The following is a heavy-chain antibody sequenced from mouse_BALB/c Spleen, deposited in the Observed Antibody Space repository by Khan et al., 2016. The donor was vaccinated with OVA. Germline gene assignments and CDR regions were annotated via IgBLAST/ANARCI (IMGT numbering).Heavy chain of an antibody. V-gene: IGHV1-4*01. CDR3: VRDGAYHRNDGWFAY. J-gene: IGHJ3*01. CDR1: GYTFTSST. CDR2: INPSNGYT. Sequence: QVQLKQSGAELARPGASVKMSCTASGYTFTSSTIHWIKQRPGQGLEWIGYINPSNGYTNYNQKFKDKATLTTDKSSTTAYLQLSSLTSDDSAVYNCVRDGAYHRNDGWFAYWGQGTLVTVSA. D-gene: IGHD2-14*01.